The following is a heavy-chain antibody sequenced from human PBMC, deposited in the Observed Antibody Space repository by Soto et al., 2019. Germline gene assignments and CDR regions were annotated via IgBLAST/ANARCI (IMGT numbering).Heavy chain of an antibody. CDR1: GGTFSSYA. CDR3: ARVKHNYYGSGSYPWFDP. D-gene: IGHD3-10*01. V-gene: IGHV1-69*13. CDR2: IIPIFGTA. J-gene: IGHJ5*02. Sequence: GASVKVSCKASGGTFSSYAISWVRQAPGQGLEWMGGIIPIFGTANYAQKFQGRVTITADESTSTAYMELSSLRSEDTAVYYCARVKHNYYGSGSYPWFDPWGQGTLVTVSS.